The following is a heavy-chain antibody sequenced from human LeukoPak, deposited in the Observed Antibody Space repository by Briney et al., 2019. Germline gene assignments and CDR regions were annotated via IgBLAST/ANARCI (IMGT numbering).Heavy chain of an antibody. V-gene: IGHV3-15*01. CDR3: TTPSPGYCSGGSCSWEDAFDI. CDR1: GFTFSNAW. CDR2: VKSETDGGTA. Sequence: GGSLRLSCAASGFTFSNAWMSWVRQAPGKGLEWVGRVKSETDGGTADYAAPVKGRFNISRDDSKNTLFLQMNSLKTEDTAVYYCTTPSPGYCSGGSCSWEDAFDIWGQGTMVTVSS. J-gene: IGHJ3*02. D-gene: IGHD2-15*01.